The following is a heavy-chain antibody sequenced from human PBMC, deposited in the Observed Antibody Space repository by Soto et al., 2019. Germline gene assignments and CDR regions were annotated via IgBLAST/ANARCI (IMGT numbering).Heavy chain of an antibody. D-gene: IGHD3-9*01. Sequence: VESLKISCKGSGYIFTSYWICCFLQMPGKGLEWMGIIYPGDSDTRYSPSFQGQVTISADKSISTAYLQWSSLKASDTAMYYRARQVLTGYAMDVWGQGTTVTVSS. CDR2: IYPGDSDT. CDR1: GYIFTSYW. J-gene: IGHJ6*02. V-gene: IGHV5-51*01. CDR3: ARQVLTGYAMDV.